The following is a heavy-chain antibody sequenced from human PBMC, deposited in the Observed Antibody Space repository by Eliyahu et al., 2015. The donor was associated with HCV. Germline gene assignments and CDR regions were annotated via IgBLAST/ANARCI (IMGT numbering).Heavy chain of an antibody. D-gene: IGHD1-26*01. CDR2: LHNSGTT. CDR1: TDSIENYY. V-gene: IGHV4-59*13. J-gene: IGHJ4*02. Sequence: QVQLQGSGPRLLKSSEPLDLTCSFSTDSIENYYWGWIRQPPGKGLEWIGXLHNSGTTNNNPSLAGRISFSLVPSTKRFSLRLTSVTAADTAVYYCARGSLLGATPGPLDSWGQGTPVTVSS. CDR3: ARGSLLGATPGPLDS.